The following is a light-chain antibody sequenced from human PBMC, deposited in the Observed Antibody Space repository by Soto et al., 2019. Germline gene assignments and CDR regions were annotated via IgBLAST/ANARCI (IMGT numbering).Light chain of an antibody. CDR2: DAS. CDR1: QSVSSY. V-gene: IGKV3-11*01. J-gene: IGKJ5*01. Sequence: EIVLTQSPATLSLSPGERATLSCRASQSVSSYLAWYQQKPGQAPRLLIYDASNRATGIPARFSGSGSGTDFTLTISSLESEDFAVYYCQQRSNFIAFGQGTRWRL. CDR3: QQRSNFIA.